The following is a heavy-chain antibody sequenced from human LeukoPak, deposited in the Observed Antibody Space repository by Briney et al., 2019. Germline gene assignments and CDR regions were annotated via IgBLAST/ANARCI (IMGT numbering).Heavy chain of an antibody. CDR2: IRYDGSSK. Sequence: PGGSLRLSCAASGFTFSIYGMHWVRQAPGKGLEWVTFIRYDGSSKYYADSVKGRFTISRDNSKNTLYLQMNSLRVEDTAVYYCAKDLCSSSSCYVDYWGQGTLVTVSS. CDR1: GFTFSIYG. CDR3: AKDLCSSSSCYVDY. J-gene: IGHJ4*02. D-gene: IGHD2-2*01. V-gene: IGHV3-30*02.